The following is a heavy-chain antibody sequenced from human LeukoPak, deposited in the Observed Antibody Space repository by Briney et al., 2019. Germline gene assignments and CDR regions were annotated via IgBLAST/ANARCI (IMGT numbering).Heavy chain of an antibody. Sequence: GASVKVSCKASGGTFSSYVIICVRQAPGQGLEWMGGIIPIFDTTNYAQKFQARVTITADESTSTAYTELSSLRSEDTAVYYCARVFPPINGYGSGSYSFLGSLDPWGQGTLVTVSS. CDR1: GGTFSSYV. V-gene: IGHV1-69*13. CDR2: IIPIFDTT. D-gene: IGHD3-10*01. J-gene: IGHJ5*02. CDR3: ARVFPPINGYGSGSYSFLGSLDP.